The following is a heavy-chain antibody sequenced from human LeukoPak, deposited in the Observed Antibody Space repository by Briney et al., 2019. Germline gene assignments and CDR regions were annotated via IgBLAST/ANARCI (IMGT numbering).Heavy chain of an antibody. CDR3: AKGSYYYDSSALDY. J-gene: IGHJ4*02. D-gene: IGHD3-22*01. CDR2: ISGGGGTT. Sequence: GGSLRLSCDASGFTFNNYAMNWVRQAPGKGLEGVAVISGGGGTTYYADSVKGRFTISRDNSKNTLYLQMNSLRAEDTAVYYCAKGSYYYDSSALDYWGQGTLVTVSS. CDR1: GFTFNNYA. V-gene: IGHV3-23*01.